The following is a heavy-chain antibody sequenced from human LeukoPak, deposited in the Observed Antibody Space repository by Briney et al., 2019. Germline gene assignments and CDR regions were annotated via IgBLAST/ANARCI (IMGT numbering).Heavy chain of an antibody. V-gene: IGHV4-39*07. CDR1: GGSISSSSYY. J-gene: IGHJ4*02. Sequence: SETLSLTCTVSGGSISSSSYYWGWIRQPPGKGLEWIGSIYYSGSTYYNPSLKSRVTISVDTSKNQFSLKLSSVTAADTAVYYCARHSGGWYNFDYWGQGTLVTVSS. CDR3: ARHSGGWYNFDY. CDR2: IYYSGST. D-gene: IGHD6-19*01.